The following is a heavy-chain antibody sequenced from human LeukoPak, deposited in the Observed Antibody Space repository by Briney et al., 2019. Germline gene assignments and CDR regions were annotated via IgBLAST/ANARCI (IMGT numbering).Heavy chain of an antibody. CDR1: GYTFTSYA. CDR3: ARALLWFGEGGYFDY. CDR2: INAGNGNT. D-gene: IGHD3-10*01. V-gene: IGHV1-3*01. J-gene: IGHJ4*02. Sequence: GASVKVSCKASGYTFTSYAMHWVRQAPGQGLEWMGWINAGNGNTKYSQKFQGRVTITRDTSASTAYMELSSLRSEDTAVYYCARALLWFGEGGYFDYWGQGTLVTVSS.